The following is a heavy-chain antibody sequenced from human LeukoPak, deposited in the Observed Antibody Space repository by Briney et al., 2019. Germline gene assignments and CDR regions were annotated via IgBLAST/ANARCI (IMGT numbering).Heavy chain of an antibody. CDR2: INPSGGST. V-gene: IGHV1-46*01. CDR3: ARYASLRYFDWLPGNGAFDI. Sequence: GASVKVSCKASGYTFTSYYMHWVRQAPGQGLEWMGIINPSGGSTSYAQKFQGRVTMTRDTSTGTVYMELSSLRSEDTAVYYCARYASLRYFDWLPGNGAFDIWGQGTMVTVSS. D-gene: IGHD3-9*01. J-gene: IGHJ3*02. CDR1: GYTFTSYY.